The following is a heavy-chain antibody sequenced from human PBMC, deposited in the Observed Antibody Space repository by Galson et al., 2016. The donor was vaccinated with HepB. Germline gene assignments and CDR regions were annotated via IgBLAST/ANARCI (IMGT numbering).Heavy chain of an antibody. D-gene: IGHD3-16*01. CDR3: AKGWGTASTEPYYYAGMDV. J-gene: IGHJ6*02. CDR2: TYYIGST. V-gene: IGHV4-38-2*01. CDR1: GYSITSGSY. Sequence: SETLSLTCAVSGYSITSGSYWAWIRQPPGKGLEWIGSTYYIGSTYYNPSLESRVTLSVDMAKNQIFLQLSSVTAADAAVYYCAKGWGTASTEPYYYAGMDVWGQGTTVTVSS.